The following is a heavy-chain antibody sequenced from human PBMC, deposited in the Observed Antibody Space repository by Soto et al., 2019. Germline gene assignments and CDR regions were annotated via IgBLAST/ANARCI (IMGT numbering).Heavy chain of an antibody. CDR1: GYSISSSNW. Sequence: QVHLQESGPGLVKPSDTLSLSCAVSGYSISSSNWWGWIRQPPGKGLEWNGYIYYRGSTYYRPSLQSRVTMSVDTSSIHFSLNLNSVTAVDTAVYYCARGSGTYQYYFDSWGQGTLVTVSS. CDR3: ARGSGTYQYYFDS. D-gene: IGHD3-10*01. V-gene: IGHV4-28*01. CDR2: IYYRGST. J-gene: IGHJ4*02.